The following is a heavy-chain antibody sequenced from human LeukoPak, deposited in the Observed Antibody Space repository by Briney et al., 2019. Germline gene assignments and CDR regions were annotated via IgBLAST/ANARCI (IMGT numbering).Heavy chain of an antibody. V-gene: IGHV3-30*18. CDR2: VSYDGSNK. D-gene: IGHD6-13*01. CDR1: GLTFSNYG. Sequence: VQPGRALRVSCVATGLTFSNYGMHRVRPAPGKGLEWIADVSYDGSNKYYAYSGKIRFTNSRGNPKNMPYIQMNGLRAEDADVYYCANDRRGSIAGGNDYWGQGAMVTVSS. J-gene: IGHJ4*02. CDR3: ANDRRGSIAGGNDY.